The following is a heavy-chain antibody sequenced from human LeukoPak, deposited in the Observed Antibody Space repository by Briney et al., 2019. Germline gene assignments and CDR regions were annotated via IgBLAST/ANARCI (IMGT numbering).Heavy chain of an antibody. Sequence: PGGSLRLSCAASGFTFSSCAMHWVRQAPGKGLEYVSAISSNGGSTYYANSVKGRFTISRNNSKNTLYLQMGSLRAEDMAVYYCARGPDSLIAAAGTGYFQHWGQGTLVTVSS. CDR3: ARGPDSLIAAAGTGYFQH. CDR2: ISSNGGST. D-gene: IGHD6-13*01. J-gene: IGHJ1*01. V-gene: IGHV3-64*01. CDR1: GFTFSSCA.